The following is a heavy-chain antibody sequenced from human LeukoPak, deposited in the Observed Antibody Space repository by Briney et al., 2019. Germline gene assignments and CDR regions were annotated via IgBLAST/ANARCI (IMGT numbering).Heavy chain of an antibody. V-gene: IGHV1-46*01. CDR3: ARDMYYDFWSGYYSHCDY. CDR1: GYTFTSYY. CDR2: INPSGGST. Sequence: ASVKVSCKASGYTFTSYYMHWVRQAPGQGLEWMGIINPSGGSTSYAQKFQGRVTMTTDTSTSTAYMELRSLRSDDTAVYYCARDMYYDFWSGYYSHCDYWGQGTLVTVSS. J-gene: IGHJ4*02. D-gene: IGHD3-3*01.